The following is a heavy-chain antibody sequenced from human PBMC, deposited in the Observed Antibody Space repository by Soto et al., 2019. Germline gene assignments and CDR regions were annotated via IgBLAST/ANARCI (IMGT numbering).Heavy chain of an antibody. J-gene: IGHJ6*02. CDR2: INLNLGNT. Sequence: ASVKVSCKASGHTFSDSSMHWVRQAPGQGHEWMGWINLNLGNTYYAQKFQGRVTMTWDTSSKTAYMELTRLKSDDTAVYYCARERKFDFWRKGLDVWGQGTTVTVSS. D-gene: IGHD3-3*01. V-gene: IGHV1-2*02. CDR1: GHTFSDSS. CDR3: ARERKFDFWRKGLDV.